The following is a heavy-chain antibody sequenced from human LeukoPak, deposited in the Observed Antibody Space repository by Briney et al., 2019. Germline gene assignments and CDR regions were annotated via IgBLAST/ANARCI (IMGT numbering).Heavy chain of an antibody. D-gene: IGHD3-22*01. Sequence: GGSLRLSCVASGVTFSDYYMGWIRQAPGKGLEWISYITNNGGAMFYADSLKGRLTIFRDNAKKSLYLQMNSLRPDDTALYYCARALADSRGYYLGFDYWGQGTLVTVSS. V-gene: IGHV3-11*04. CDR1: GVTFSDYY. CDR3: ARALADSRGYYLGFDY. J-gene: IGHJ4*02. CDR2: ITNNGGAM.